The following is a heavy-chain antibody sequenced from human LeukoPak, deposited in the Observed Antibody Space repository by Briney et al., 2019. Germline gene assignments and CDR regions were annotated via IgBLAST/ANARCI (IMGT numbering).Heavy chain of an antibody. D-gene: IGHD3-16*01. CDR2: IHTDGSIT. Sequence: GGSLRLSCAASGFTFSSYWMHWVRQAPGKGLVWVSRIHTDGSITNYADSVKGRFTISRDNAKNTLYLQMNSLRAEDTAVYYCARVYVGRSTTYPYDYWGQGTLVTVSS. CDR1: GFTFSSYW. CDR3: ARVYVGRSTTYPYDY. V-gene: IGHV3-74*01. J-gene: IGHJ4*02.